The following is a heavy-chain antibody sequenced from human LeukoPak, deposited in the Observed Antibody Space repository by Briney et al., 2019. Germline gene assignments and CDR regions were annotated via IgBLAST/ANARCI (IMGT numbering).Heavy chain of an antibody. CDR2: LHAAGGT. Sequence: QSGGSLRLSCAASGLIVRSNYLTWVRQAPGKGLEWVSVLHAAGGTYYADSVKGRFTISRHISKNTVYLQMNSLRVEDTAVYYCAREGYDSSGYPRLLDYWGQGTLVTVSS. CDR1: GLIVRSNY. CDR3: AREGYDSSGYPRLLDY. V-gene: IGHV3-53*04. J-gene: IGHJ4*02. D-gene: IGHD3-22*01.